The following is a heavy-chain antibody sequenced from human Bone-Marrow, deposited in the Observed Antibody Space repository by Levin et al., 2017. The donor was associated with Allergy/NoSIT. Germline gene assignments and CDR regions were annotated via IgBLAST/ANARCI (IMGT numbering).Heavy chain of an antibody. V-gene: IGHV3-30*18. CDR2: ISYHGSNK. CDR1: GFTFSSYG. CDR3: TKARRMTMVRGVNDAFDS. Sequence: GGSLRLSCAASGFTFSSYGMHWVRQAPGKGLEWVAIISYHGSNKYYTDSVKGRFTISRDNSKNTLYLQMNSLRAEDTAVYYCTKARRMTMVRGVNDAFDSWGQGTLVTVSS. D-gene: IGHD3-10*01. J-gene: IGHJ4*02.